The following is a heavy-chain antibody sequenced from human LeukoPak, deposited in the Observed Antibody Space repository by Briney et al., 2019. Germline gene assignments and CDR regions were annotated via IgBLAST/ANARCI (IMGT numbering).Heavy chain of an antibody. CDR3: ARLPPYSSGWYEGH. CDR1: SGSISNVNYY. V-gene: IGHV4-39*01. J-gene: IGHJ4*02. CDR2: IHYTGST. Sequence: PSETLSLTCTVSSGSISNVNYYWGWIRQPPGKGLEWIGSIHYTGSTYYNPSLRSRVTISVDTSKNQFSLSLTSVTAADTAVYYCARLPPYSSGWYEGHWGQGALVTVSS. D-gene: IGHD6-19*01.